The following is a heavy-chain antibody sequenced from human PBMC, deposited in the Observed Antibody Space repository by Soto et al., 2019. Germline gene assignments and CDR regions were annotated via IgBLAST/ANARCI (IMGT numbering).Heavy chain of an antibody. Sequence: PSETLSLTCTVSGGSISSGGYYWSWIRQHPGKGLEWIGYIYYSGGTYYNPSLKSRVTISVDTSKNQFSLKLSSVTAADTAVYYCARDADSSVWPDAFDIWGQGTMVTVSS. J-gene: IGHJ3*02. CDR1: GGSISSGGYY. D-gene: IGHD3-22*01. CDR3: ARDADSSVWPDAFDI. V-gene: IGHV4-31*03. CDR2: IYYSGGT.